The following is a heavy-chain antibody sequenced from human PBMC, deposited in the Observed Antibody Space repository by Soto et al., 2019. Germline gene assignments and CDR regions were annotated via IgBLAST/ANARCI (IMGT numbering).Heavy chain of an antibody. CDR1: GYSFTSYW. V-gene: IGHV5-51*01. Sequence: PGESLKISCKGSGYSFTSYWIGWVRQMPGKGLEWMGIIYTGDSDTRYSPSFQGQVTISADRSISTAYLQWSSLKASDTALYYCARHTWSSGSPAAFDYWGQGTLVTVSS. J-gene: IGHJ4*02. D-gene: IGHD1-26*01. CDR3: ARHTWSSGSPAAFDY. CDR2: IYTGDSDT.